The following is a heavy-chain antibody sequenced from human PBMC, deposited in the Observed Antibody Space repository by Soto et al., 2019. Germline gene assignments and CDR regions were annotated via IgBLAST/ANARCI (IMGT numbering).Heavy chain of an antibody. CDR1: GFTFSSSW. J-gene: IGHJ4*02. D-gene: IGHD2-8*02. Sequence: EMQLVESGGALVQPGGSLRLSCAASGFTFSSSWMAWVRQAPGKGLEWVANINPEGSAEYYVDSVKGRFTISRDNAKNSLYLQMNSLRLEDTALYYCARHGVWCFDFWGQGTVVFISS. CDR3: ARHGVWCFDF. CDR2: INPEGSAE. V-gene: IGHV3-7*02.